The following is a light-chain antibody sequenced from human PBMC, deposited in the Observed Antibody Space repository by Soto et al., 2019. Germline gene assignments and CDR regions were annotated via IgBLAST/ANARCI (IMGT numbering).Light chain of an antibody. J-gene: IGKJ1*01. CDR2: AAS. CDR3: QHYNSYSEA. V-gene: IGKV1-39*01. Sequence: DIQMTQSPSSLSASVGDRVTITCWASQSISSYLNWYQQRQGKAPKLLIYAASSLQSGVPSRFSGSGYGTEFNLTISSLQTDDFATYYCQHYNSYSEAFGQGTKVDIK. CDR1: QSISSY.